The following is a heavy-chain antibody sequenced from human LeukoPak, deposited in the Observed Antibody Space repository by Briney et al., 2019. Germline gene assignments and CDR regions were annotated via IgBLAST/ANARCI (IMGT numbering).Heavy chain of an antibody. CDR3: AKVNTPYTGIVGAEPFDY. V-gene: IGHV3-30*18. CDR2: ISYDGSNK. Sequence: PGGSLRLSCAASGLTFSSYGMHWVRQAPGKGLEWVAVISYDGSNKYYADSVKGRFTISRDNSKNTLYLQMNSPRAEDTAVYYCAKVNTPYTGIVGAEPFDYWGQGTLVTVSS. CDR1: GLTFSSYG. J-gene: IGHJ4*02. D-gene: IGHD1-26*01.